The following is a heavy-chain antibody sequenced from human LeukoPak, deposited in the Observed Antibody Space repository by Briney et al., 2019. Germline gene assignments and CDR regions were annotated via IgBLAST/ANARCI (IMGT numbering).Heavy chain of an antibody. V-gene: IGHV3-23*01. Sequence: GGSLRPSCAASGFTFSSYAMSWVRQAPGKGLEWVSAISGSGGSTYYADSVKGRFTISRDNSKNTLYLQMNSLRAEDTAVYYCAKDGVVVPAVYFDYWGQGTLVTVSS. CDR1: GFTFSSYA. CDR3: AKDGVVVPAVYFDY. D-gene: IGHD2-2*01. CDR2: ISGSGGST. J-gene: IGHJ4*02.